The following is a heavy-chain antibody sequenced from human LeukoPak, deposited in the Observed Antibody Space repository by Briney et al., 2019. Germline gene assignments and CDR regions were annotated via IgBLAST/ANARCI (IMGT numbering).Heavy chain of an antibody. V-gene: IGHV3-9*01. D-gene: IGHD6-19*01. CDR3: AKDPGPGYSSGWYGGAFDY. CDR2: ISWNSGSI. Sequence: GGSLRLSCAASGFTFDDYAMHWVRQAPGKGLEWVSGISWNSGSIGYADSVKGRFTISRDNAKNSLYLQMNSLRAEDTALYYCAKDPGPGYSSGWYGGAFDYWGQGTLVTVSS. J-gene: IGHJ4*02. CDR1: GFTFDDYA.